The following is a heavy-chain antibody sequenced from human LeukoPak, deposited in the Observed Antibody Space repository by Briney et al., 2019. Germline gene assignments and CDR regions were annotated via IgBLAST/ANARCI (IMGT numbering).Heavy chain of an antibody. CDR3: ARDHYGSIDY. Sequence: VGSLRLSCAASGFTFSSHWMHWVRQAPGKGLVWVSRISSDASSTSYADSVKGRFTISRDNAKNTLYLQMNSLRGEDTAVYYCARDHYGSIDYWGQGTLVTVSS. CDR1: GFTFSSHW. CDR2: ISSDASST. V-gene: IGHV3-74*01. D-gene: IGHD4-17*01. J-gene: IGHJ4*02.